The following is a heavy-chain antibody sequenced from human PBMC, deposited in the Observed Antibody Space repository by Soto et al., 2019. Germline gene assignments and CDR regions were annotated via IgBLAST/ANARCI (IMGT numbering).Heavy chain of an antibody. CDR2: MNPFSGNV. CDR3: TRGQGNH. V-gene: IGHV1-8*01. J-gene: IGHJ4*02. CDR1: GYTFTSYD. Sequence: QVQLVQSGAEVKKPGASVRVSCKASGYTFTSYDIYWVRQATGQGLEWMGWMNPFSGNVVYTQKFQDRFTMTRDTSINTAYMEMSGLRSEDTAVYYCTRGQGNHWGQGSLVTVSS.